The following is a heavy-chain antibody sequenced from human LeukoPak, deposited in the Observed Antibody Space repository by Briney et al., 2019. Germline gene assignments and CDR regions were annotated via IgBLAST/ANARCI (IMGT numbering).Heavy chain of an antibody. J-gene: IGHJ4*02. D-gene: IGHD3-10*01. Sequence: GGSLRLSCAASGFTFSSYWMTWVRQAPGRGLEWVASIKQDGSEKYYVDSVKGRFTISRDNAKNSLYLQMNSLRAEDTAVYYCARGLRGPDYWGQGTLVTVSS. CDR2: IKQDGSEK. CDR3: ARGLRGPDY. V-gene: IGHV3-7*01. CDR1: GFTFSSYW.